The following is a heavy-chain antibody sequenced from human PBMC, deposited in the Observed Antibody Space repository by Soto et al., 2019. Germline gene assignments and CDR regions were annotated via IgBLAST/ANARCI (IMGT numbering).Heavy chain of an antibody. CDR3: AKVLNYYQNGMDV. CDR1: GFTFCTNA. J-gene: IGHJ6*02. CDR2: ISDSGEST. V-gene: IGHV3-23*01. Sequence: GGSLRLSCAASGFTFCTNAMSWVRQAPGKGLEWVSAISDSGESTYYADSVKGRFTISRDNSKNTLYLQMNSLRAEDTAIYYCAKVLNYYQNGMDVWGQGTPVTVSS.